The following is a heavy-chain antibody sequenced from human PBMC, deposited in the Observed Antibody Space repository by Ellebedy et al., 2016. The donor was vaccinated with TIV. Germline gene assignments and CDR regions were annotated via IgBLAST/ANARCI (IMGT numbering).Heavy chain of an antibody. CDR1: GFTFNGYG. CDR3: AKDTSFVPTRRLDS. J-gene: IGHJ5*01. D-gene: IGHD2-2*01. Sequence: GESLKISCVVSGFTFNGYGMSWVRQAPGKGLEWVSAITGSGGGTYYADSVKGRFTISRSNSRNMPYLQMNSLRAEDTAVYYCAKDTSFVPTRRLDSWGQGALVTVSS. CDR2: ITGSGGGT. V-gene: IGHV3-23*01.